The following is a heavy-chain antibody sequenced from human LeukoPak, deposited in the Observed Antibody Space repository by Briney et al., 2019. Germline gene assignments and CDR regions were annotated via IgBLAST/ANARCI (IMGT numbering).Heavy chain of an antibody. CDR1: GGSFSGYY. CDR3: AGHSGWSVDY. CDR2: INHSGST. V-gene: IGHV4-34*01. J-gene: IGHJ4*02. D-gene: IGHD6-19*01. Sequence: SETLSLTCAVYGGSFSGYYWSRIRQPPGKGLEWIGEINHSGSTNYNPSLKSRVTISVDTSKNQSSLKLSSVTAADTAVYYCAGHSGWSVDYWGQGTLVTVSS.